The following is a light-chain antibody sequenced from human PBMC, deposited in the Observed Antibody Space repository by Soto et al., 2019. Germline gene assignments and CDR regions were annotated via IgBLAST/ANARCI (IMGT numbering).Light chain of an antibody. CDR3: QQNNKWPPVT. CDR2: GAS. J-gene: IGKJ4*01. Sequence: EVVMTQSPATVSVSPGEGVTLSCRASQTISNDLAWYQQKPGQAPRLLIYGASTRATGVPARFSGGGSGTEFSRNISSLQSEDFAFYYCQQNNKWPPVTFGGGTKVEIK. V-gene: IGKV3-15*01. CDR1: QTISND.